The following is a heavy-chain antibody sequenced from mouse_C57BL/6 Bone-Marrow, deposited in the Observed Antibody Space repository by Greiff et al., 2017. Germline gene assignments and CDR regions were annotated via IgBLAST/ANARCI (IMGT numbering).Heavy chain of an antibody. V-gene: IGHV1-55*01. CDR2: IYPGSGST. Sequence: VQRVESGAELVKPGASVKMSCKASGYTFTSYWITWVKQRPGQGLEWIGDIYPGSGSTNYNEKFKSKATLTVDTSSSTAYMQLSSLTSEDSAVYYCARAGWYFDVWGTGTTVTVSS. CDR1: GYTFTSYW. CDR3: ARAGWYFDV. J-gene: IGHJ1*03.